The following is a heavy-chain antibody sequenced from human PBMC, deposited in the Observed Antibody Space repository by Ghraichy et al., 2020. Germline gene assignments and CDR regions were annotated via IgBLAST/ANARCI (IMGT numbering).Heavy chain of an antibody. Sequence: SETLSLTCAVYGGSFSGYYWSWIRQPPGKGLEWIGEINHSGSTNYNPSLKSRVTISVDTSKNQFSLKLSSVTAADTAVYYCARGLNLEARDYDFWSGEHTYYYYGMDVWGQGTTVTVSS. CDR1: GGSFSGYY. D-gene: IGHD3-3*01. CDR2: INHSGST. V-gene: IGHV4-34*01. CDR3: ARGLNLEARDYDFWSGEHTYYYYGMDV. J-gene: IGHJ6*02.